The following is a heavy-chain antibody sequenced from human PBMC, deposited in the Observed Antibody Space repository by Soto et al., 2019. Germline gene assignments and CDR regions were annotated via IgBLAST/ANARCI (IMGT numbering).Heavy chain of an antibody. CDR1: GFTFSSYG. V-gene: IGHV3-33*01. CDR2: IWYDGSNK. J-gene: IGHJ6*02. D-gene: IGHD3-3*01. CDR3: SLGRYDFWSGSNYGMDV. Sequence: PVGSLRLSCAASGFTFSSYGMHWVRQAPGKGLEWVAVIWYDGSNKYYADSVKGRFTISRDNSKNTLYLQMNSLRAEDTAVYYCSLGRYDFWSGSNYGMDVWGQGTTVTVSS.